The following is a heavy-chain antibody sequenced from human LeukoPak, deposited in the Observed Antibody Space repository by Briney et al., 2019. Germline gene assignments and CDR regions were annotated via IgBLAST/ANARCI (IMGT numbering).Heavy chain of an antibody. CDR3: ARDQGRDSSGWYVY. J-gene: IGHJ4*02. CDR1: GFTFSSYS. CDR2: IWYDGSNK. V-gene: IGHV3-33*01. D-gene: IGHD6-19*01. Sequence: GRSLRLSCAASGFTFSSYSMHWVRQAPGKGLEWVAVIWYDGSNKYYADSVKGRFTISRDNSKNTLYLQMNSLRAEDTAVYYCARDQGRDSSGWYVYWGQGTLVTVSS.